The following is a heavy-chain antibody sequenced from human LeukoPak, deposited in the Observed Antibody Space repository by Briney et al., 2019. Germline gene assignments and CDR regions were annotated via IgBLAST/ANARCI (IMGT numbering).Heavy chain of an antibody. D-gene: IGHD3-22*01. CDR3: ARWDYYDSRTFDF. CDR1: GYTFTSYG. Sequence: ASVKVSCKASGYTFTSYGISWVRQAPGQGLEWMGWISIYNGKINYAQKFQGRVTMTTDTSTSTAYMELRSLRSDDTSVYYCARWDYYDSRTFDFWGQGTMVTVS. J-gene: IGHJ3*01. V-gene: IGHV1-18*01. CDR2: ISIYNGKI.